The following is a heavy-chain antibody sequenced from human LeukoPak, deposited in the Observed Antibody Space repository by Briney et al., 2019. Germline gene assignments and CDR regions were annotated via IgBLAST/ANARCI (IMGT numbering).Heavy chain of an antibody. D-gene: IGHD2-2*01. Sequence: SVKVSCKASGGTFSNSGINCVRQAPGQGLQWMGGIIPKFGSTKYAREFQGRFTVTADESTSTAYMELSSLRSEDTAVYYCAMRSSVPAGTDYFDYWGQGTLVTVSS. V-gene: IGHV1-69*13. CDR1: GGTFSNSG. CDR2: IIPKFGST. J-gene: IGHJ4*02. CDR3: AMRSSVPAGTDYFDY.